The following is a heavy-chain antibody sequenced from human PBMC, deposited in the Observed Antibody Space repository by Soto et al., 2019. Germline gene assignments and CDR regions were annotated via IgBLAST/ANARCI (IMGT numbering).Heavy chain of an antibody. V-gene: IGHV1-69*18. J-gene: IGHJ5*02. Sequence: QVQLVQSGAEVKKPGSSARVSCKASGDTFNNHAFSWVRQAPGQGLEWMGSIIPMFRTTDYAQRFQGRVTITADESTTTVYLDLLSLRSDATAIYYCARVDSILLEGEEWFDPWGQGTLVTVSS. CDR2: IIPMFRTT. CDR1: GDTFNNHA. CDR3: ARVDSILLEGEEWFDP. D-gene: IGHD3-16*01.